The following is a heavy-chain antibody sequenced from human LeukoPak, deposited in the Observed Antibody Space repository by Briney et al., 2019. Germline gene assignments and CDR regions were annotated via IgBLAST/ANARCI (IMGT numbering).Heavy chain of an antibody. Sequence: SVKVSCKASGGTFSSYAISWVRQAPGQGLEWMGRIIPILGIANYAQKFQGRVTITADKSTSTAYMELSSLRSEDTAVYYCARVQGIAARPTDYWGQGTLVTVSS. J-gene: IGHJ4*02. CDR2: IIPILGIA. CDR3: ARVQGIAARPTDY. D-gene: IGHD6-6*01. V-gene: IGHV1-69*04. CDR1: GGTFSSYA.